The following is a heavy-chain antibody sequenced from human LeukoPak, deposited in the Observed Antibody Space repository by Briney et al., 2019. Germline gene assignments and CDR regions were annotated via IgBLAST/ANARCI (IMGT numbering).Heavy chain of an antibody. V-gene: IGHV3-53*05. CDR1: GFTVSSNY. D-gene: IGHD4-23*01. CDR3: ARSSTVVTHDAFDI. Sequence: GGSLRLSCAASGFTVSSNYMSWVRQAPGKGLEWVSVIYSGGSTYYADSVKGRFTISRDNSKNTLYLQMNSLRAEDTAVYYCARSSTVVTHDAFDIWGQGTMVTVSS. CDR2: IYSGGST. J-gene: IGHJ3*02.